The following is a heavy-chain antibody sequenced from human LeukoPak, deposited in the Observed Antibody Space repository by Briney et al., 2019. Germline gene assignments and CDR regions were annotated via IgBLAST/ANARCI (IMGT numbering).Heavy chain of an antibody. CDR3: AREEYYDSSGYYGAFDI. CDR1: GGTFSSYA. J-gene: IGHJ3*02. V-gene: IGHV1-69*05. Sequence: ASVKVSCKASGGTFSSYAISWVRQAPGQGLEWMGRIIPIFGTANYAQKFQGRVTITTDESTSTAYMELSSLRSEDTAVYYCAREEYYDSSGYYGAFDIWGQGTMVTVPS. D-gene: IGHD3-22*01. CDR2: IIPIFGTA.